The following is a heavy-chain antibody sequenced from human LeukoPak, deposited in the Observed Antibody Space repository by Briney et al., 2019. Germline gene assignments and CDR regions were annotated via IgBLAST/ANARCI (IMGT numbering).Heavy chain of an antibody. J-gene: IGHJ5*02. CDR3: ARPYYYDSRIDP. CDR2: MYYSGST. D-gene: IGHD3-22*01. CDR1: GGSISSGDYY. Sequence: KTPETLSLTCTVSGGSISSGDYYWSWIRQPPGKGLEWIAYMYYSGSTYYNPSLKSRVTMSADTSKNQLSLKLSSVTAADTAVYYCARPYYYDSRIDPWGQGILVTVSS. V-gene: IGHV4-30-4*01.